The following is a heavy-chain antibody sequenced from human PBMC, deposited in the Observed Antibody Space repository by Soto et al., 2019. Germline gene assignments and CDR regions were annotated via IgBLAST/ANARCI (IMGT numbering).Heavy chain of an antibody. V-gene: IGHV4-30-4*01. CDR3: ARAPVGLTTISYFDY. Sequence: SGTLSLTCTVSGDSVSSVGFHWAWLRRPPGKSREWIGHIYNGVSTSYRPSLESRMHMSLDATRNSYSPRLTSVIAAETAVYFGARAPVGLTTISYFDYWGQGKLVTVSS. J-gene: IGHJ4*02. D-gene: IGHD3-9*01. CDR1: GDSVSSVGFH. CDR2: IYNGVST.